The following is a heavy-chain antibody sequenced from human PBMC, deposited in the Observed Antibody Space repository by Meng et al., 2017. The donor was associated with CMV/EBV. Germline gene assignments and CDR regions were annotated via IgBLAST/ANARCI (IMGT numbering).Heavy chain of an antibody. J-gene: IGHJ6*02. CDR1: GFTFSSYA. CDR3: ARDRKAAAKGYYYGMDV. D-gene: IGHD2-2*01. CDR2: ISYDGSNK. Sequence: GGSLRLSCAASGFTFSSYAMHWVRQAPGKGLEWVAVISYDGSNKYYADSVKGRFTISRDNSKNTLYLQMNSLRAEDTAVYYCARDRKAAAKGYYYGMDVWGQGTTVTAP. V-gene: IGHV3-30-3*01.